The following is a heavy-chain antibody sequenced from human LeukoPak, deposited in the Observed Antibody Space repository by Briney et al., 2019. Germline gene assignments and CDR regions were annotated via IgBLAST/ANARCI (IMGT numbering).Heavy chain of an antibody. CDR1: GFTFSSYS. Sequence: PGGSLRLSCAASGFTFSSYSMNWVRQAPGKGLEWVSSISSSSSYIYYADSVKGRFTISRDNAKNSLYLQMNSLRAEDTAVYYRARDSGDSSGYPFDYWGQGTLVTVSS. CDR3: ARDSGDSSGYPFDY. J-gene: IGHJ4*02. D-gene: IGHD3-22*01. V-gene: IGHV3-21*01. CDR2: ISSSSSYI.